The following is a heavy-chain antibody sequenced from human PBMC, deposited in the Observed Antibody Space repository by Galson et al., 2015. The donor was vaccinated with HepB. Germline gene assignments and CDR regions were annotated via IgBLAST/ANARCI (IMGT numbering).Heavy chain of an antibody. CDR1: GFTFSSYW. CDR3: ARGGWIFGVVISRNAFDI. D-gene: IGHD3-3*01. Sequence: SLRLCCAASGFTFSSYWMHWVRQAPGKGLVWVSRINSDGSSTSYADSVKGRFTISRDNAKNTLYLQMNSLRAEDTAVYYCARGGWIFGVVISRNAFDIWGQGTMVTVSS. J-gene: IGHJ3*02. CDR2: INSDGSST. V-gene: IGHV3-74*01.